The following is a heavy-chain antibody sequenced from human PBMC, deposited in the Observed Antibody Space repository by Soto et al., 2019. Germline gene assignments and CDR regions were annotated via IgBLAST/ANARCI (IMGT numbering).Heavy chain of an antibody. CDR3: ARESGTTGHDY. J-gene: IGHJ4*02. CDR1: GGSFSGYY. CDR2: INHSGST. V-gene: IGHV4-34*01. D-gene: IGHD1-7*01. Sequence: QVQLQQWGAGLLKPSETLSLTCAVYGGSFSGYYWSWIRQPPGKGLEWIGEINHSGSTNYNPSLKSRVPISVDTSKNQFSLKLSSVTAADTAVYYCARESGTTGHDYWGQGTLVTVSS.